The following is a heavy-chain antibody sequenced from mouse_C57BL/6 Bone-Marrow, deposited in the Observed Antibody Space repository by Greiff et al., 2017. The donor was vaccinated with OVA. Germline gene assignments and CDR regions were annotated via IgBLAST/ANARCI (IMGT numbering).Heavy chain of an antibody. V-gene: IGHV7-1*01. CDR2: CRNKANDYTT. CDR1: GFTFSDFY. Sequence: EVKVVESGGGLVQSGRSLRLSCATSGFTFSDFYMEWVRQAPGKGLEWIAACRNKANDYTTEYSASVKGRFIVSRDTSQSILYLQMNALRAEDTAIYYCARDAGGYDGFAYWGQGTLVTVSA. D-gene: IGHD2-2*01. CDR3: ARDAGGYDGFAY. J-gene: IGHJ3*01.